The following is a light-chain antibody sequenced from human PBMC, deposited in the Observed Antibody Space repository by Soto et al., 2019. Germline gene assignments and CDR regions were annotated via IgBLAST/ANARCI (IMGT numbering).Light chain of an antibody. Sequence: QSVLTQPPSASGTPGQRVTISCSGSSSNIGSHPVDWYQHLPGMAPKLLIYSTDQRPSGITDRFSGSKSGTSASLAISGLQSDDEADYYCAAWDDSLKGGVFGGGTKLTVL. CDR2: STD. CDR3: AAWDDSLKGGV. CDR1: SSNIGSHP. J-gene: IGLJ3*02. V-gene: IGLV1-44*01.